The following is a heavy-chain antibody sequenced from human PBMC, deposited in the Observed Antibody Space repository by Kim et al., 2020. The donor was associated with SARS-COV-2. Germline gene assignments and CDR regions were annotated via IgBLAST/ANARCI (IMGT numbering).Heavy chain of an antibody. CDR3: AKVYYGSGSYSNTPDY. V-gene: IGHV3-23*01. D-gene: IGHD3-10*01. Sequence: SVKGRFTISRDNSKNTLYLQMNSLRAEDTAVYYCAKVYYGSGSYSNTPDYWGQGTLVTVSS. J-gene: IGHJ4*02.